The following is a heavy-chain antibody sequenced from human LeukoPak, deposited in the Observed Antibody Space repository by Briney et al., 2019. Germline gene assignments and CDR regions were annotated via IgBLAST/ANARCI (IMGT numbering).Heavy chain of an antibody. CDR2: INHSGST. Sequence: SETLSLTCGVYGGSFSGYYWSWIRQPPGKGLEWIGEINHSGSTNYNPSLKSRVTISVGTSKNQFSLKLSSVTAADTAVYYCAKESCSGGSCYIFDCWGQGTLVTVSS. D-gene: IGHD2-15*01. V-gene: IGHV4-34*01. CDR1: GGSFSGYY. CDR3: AKESCSGGSCYIFDC. J-gene: IGHJ4*02.